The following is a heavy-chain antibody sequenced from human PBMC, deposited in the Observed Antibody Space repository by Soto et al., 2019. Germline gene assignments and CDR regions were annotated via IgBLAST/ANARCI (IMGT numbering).Heavy chain of an antibody. CDR2: FDPEEGQT. D-gene: IGHD3-3*01. CDR1: GYILSDLS. V-gene: IGHV1-24*01. CDR3: ATGVRRYDFLSGYHHPSPLVY. J-gene: IGHJ4*02. Sequence: QVQLVQSGAEVKKPGASVKVSCKVSGYILSDLSLHWVRQAPGRGLEWMGGFDPEEGQTLYAQELEDRVTMTEDTSTQTAYMQLTSLTSEDTAVYYCATGVRRYDFLSGYHHPSPLVYWGQGTLVSVSS.